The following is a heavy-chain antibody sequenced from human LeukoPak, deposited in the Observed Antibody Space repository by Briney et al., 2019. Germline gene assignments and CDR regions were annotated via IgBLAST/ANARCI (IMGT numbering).Heavy chain of an antibody. CDR3: VKEALTVAGNWHFGL. V-gene: IGHV3-13*05. J-gene: IGHJ2*01. D-gene: IGHD6-19*01. CDR2: VDSAGAP. Sequence: GGSLRLSCAASGFTFNNYDMHWVRHVIGKGLEWVSAVDSAGAPYYAGSVKGRFTISRENAKKSLYLQMDSLGAGDTAVYYCVKEALTVAGNWHFGLWGRGTLVTVSS. CDR1: GFTFNNYD.